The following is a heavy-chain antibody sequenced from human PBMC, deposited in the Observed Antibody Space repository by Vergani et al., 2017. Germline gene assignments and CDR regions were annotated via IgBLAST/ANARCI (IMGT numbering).Heavy chain of an antibody. CDR1: GFTFSSYN. Sequence: EVQLVESGGGLVQPGGSLRLSCAASGFTFSSYNMNWVRQAPGKGLEWVSYISSSSSTIYYADSVKGRFTISRDNAKNSLYLQMNSLRAEDTAVYYCARGGARLLCDYWGQGTLVTVSS. CDR3: ARGGARLLCDY. D-gene: IGHD3-16*01. J-gene: IGHJ4*02. CDR2: ISSSSSTI. V-gene: IGHV3-48*01.